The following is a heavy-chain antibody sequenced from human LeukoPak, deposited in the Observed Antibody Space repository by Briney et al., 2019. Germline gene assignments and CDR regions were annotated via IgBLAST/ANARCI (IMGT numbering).Heavy chain of an antibody. CDR3: AHRPVVQTGRGWFDP. Sequence: VSGPTLVNPTQTLTLTCTFSGFSLSTSGVGVGWIRQPPGKALEWLALIYLDDDKRYSPSLKSRLTITKDTSKNQVVLIMTNMDPVDTATYYCAHRPVVQTGRGWFDPWGQGTLVTVSS. D-gene: IGHD4-23*01. V-gene: IGHV2-5*02. CDR2: IYLDDDK. J-gene: IGHJ5*01. CDR1: GFSLSTSGVG.